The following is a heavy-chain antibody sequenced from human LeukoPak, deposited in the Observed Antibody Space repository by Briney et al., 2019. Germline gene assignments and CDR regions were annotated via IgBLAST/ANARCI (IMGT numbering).Heavy chain of an antibody. CDR1: GDSVSSNSAA. CDR3: ARGTNYYDSSGYPTSFFDY. V-gene: IGHV6-1*01. J-gene: IGHJ4*02. D-gene: IGHD3-22*01. CDR2: TYYRSKWYN. Sequence: SQTLSLTCAISGDSVSSNSAAWNWIRQSPSRGLEWLGRTYYRSKWYNDYAVSVKSRITINPDTSKNQFSLQLNSVTPEDTAVYYCARGTNYYDSSGYPTSFFDYWGQGTLATVSS.